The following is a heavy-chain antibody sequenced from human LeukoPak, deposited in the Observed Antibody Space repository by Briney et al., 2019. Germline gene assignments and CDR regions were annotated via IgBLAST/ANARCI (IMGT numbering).Heavy chain of an antibody. CDR1: GFIFSRYA. D-gene: IGHD3-9*01. V-gene: IGHV3-23*01. CDR3: VRDMEPLRYFDT. Sequence: GGSLRLSCTGSGFIFSRYAVSWVRQAPEKGLEWVSAISKNTVDTYYADSVKGRLTISRDSSKNTVYLQMNSLRAEDTAVYYCVRDMEPLRYFDTWGQGTLVTVSS. J-gene: IGHJ4*02. CDR2: ISKNTVDT.